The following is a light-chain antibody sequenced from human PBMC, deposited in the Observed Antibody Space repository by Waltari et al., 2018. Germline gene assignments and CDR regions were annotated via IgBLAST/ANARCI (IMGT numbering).Light chain of an antibody. V-gene: IGLV2-14*03. J-gene: IGLJ2*01. CDR3: SSYTSTNAVI. CDR1: SSDIGGYNY. CDR2: DVT. Sequence: QSALTQPASVSGSPGQSITISCTGTSSDIGGYNYVSWYQQHPGKAPKLMIFDVTKRRSGVSDRFAGSKSGNTASLTISGLHTDDESDYYCSSYTSTNAVIFGGGNKVTVL.